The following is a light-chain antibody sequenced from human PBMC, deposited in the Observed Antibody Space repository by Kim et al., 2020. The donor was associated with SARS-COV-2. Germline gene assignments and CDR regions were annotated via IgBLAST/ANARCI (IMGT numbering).Light chain of an antibody. V-gene: IGLV2-23*02. Sequence: QSALTQPASVSGSPGQSITISCTGTSSDVGNYNLVSWYQQHPGKAPKLMIFEVTKRPSGVSNRFSGSKSANTASLTISGLQAEDEADYYCCSYAGTSTWVFGGGTQLTV. CDR1: SSDVGNYNL. CDR2: EVT. CDR3: CSYAGTSTWV. J-gene: IGLJ3*02.